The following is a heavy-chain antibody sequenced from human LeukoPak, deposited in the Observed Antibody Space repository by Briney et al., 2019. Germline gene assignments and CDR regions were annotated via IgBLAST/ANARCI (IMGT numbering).Heavy chain of an antibody. CDR3: ASSGSYRFDY. CDR1: GFTFSNFW. D-gene: IGHD1-26*01. CDR2: IKQDETEK. J-gene: IGHJ4*02. Sequence: QPGESLRLSCTASGFTFSNFWMGWVRQAPGKGLEWVANIKQDETEKFYLGSVKGRFTISRDNAKNSLYLQMNSLRDEDTAVYYCASSGSYRFDYWGQGTLVTVSS. V-gene: IGHV3-7*01.